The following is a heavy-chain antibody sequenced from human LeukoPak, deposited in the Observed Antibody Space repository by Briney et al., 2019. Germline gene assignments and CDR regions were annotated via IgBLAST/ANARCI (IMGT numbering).Heavy chain of an antibody. CDR1: GGSISRGDYY. J-gene: IGHJ6*03. CDR2: IYYSGST. Sequence: SQTLSLTCTVSGGSISRGDYYWSWIRQPPGKGLEWIGYIYYSGSTYYNPSLKSRITISLDTSKNHFSLKLSSVTAADTAMYYCARDQGLGYYYYMDVWGKGTTVTVSS. D-gene: IGHD3-10*01. CDR3: ARDQGLGYYYYMDV. V-gene: IGHV4-30-4*08.